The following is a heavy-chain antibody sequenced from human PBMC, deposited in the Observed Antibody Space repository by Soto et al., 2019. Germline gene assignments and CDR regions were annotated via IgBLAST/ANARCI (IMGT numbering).Heavy chain of an antibody. V-gene: IGHV3-30-3*01. CDR1: GFTFSSYA. Sequence: GGSLRLSCAASGFTFSSYAMHWVRQAPGKGLEWVAVISYDGSNKYYADSVKGRFTISRDNSKNTLYLQMNSLRAEDTAVYYCARSLLRYFDWSTLKYYYYYGMDVWGQGTTVTVCS. CDR2: ISYDGSNK. D-gene: IGHD3-9*01. CDR3: ARSLLRYFDWSTLKYYYYYGMDV. J-gene: IGHJ6*02.